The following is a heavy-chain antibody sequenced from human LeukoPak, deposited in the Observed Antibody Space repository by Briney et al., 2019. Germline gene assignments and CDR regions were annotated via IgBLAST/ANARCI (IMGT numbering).Heavy chain of an antibody. CDR1: GGTFSSYA. Sequence: SVKVSCKASGGTFSSYAISWVRQAPGQGLEWMGGIIPIFGTANYAQKFQGRVTITADESTSTAYMELSSLRSEDTAVYYCARVKSTYYDSSGYSHFDYWGQGTLVTVSS. CDR2: IIPIFGTA. J-gene: IGHJ4*02. V-gene: IGHV1-69*01. CDR3: ARVKSTYYDSSGYSHFDY. D-gene: IGHD3-22*01.